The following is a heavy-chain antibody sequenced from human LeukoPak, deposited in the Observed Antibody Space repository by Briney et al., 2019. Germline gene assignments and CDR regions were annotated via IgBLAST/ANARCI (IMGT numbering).Heavy chain of an antibody. CDR1: GYTFTSYD. D-gene: IGHD3-10*01. CDR2: MNPNSGNT. V-gene: IGHV1-8*01. Sequence: ASVKVSCKASGYTFTSYDINWVRQATGQGLEWMGWMNPNSGNTGYAQKFQGRVTMTRNTSISTAYMELCSLRSEDTAVYYCARISGMVRGEDFDYWGQGTLVTVSS. CDR3: ARISGMVRGEDFDY. J-gene: IGHJ4*02.